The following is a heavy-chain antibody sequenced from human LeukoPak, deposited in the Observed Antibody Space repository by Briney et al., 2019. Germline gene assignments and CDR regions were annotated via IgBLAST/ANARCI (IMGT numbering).Heavy chain of an antibody. CDR3: ASVIRAFDN. CDR1: GFTFSSYG. V-gene: IGHV3-66*01. CDR2: TYSGGST. J-gene: IGHJ4*02. Sequence: PGGSLRLSCAASGFTFSSYGMTWVRQAPGKGLEWVSVTYSGGSTYYADSVKGRCTISRDNSKNTLYLQMNSLRGEDTAVYYCASVIRAFDNWGQGTLVTVSA. D-gene: IGHD1-26*01.